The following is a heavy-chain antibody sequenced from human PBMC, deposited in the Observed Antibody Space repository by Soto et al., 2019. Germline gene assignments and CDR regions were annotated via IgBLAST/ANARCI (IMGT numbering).Heavy chain of an antibody. J-gene: IGHJ6*02. CDR1: GFTFSSYW. CDR3: ARRDQIAYYYGMDV. Sequence: EVQLAESGGGLVQPGGSLRLSCAASGFTFSSYWMNWVRQAPGKGLVWVSRINSDGSSTSYVDSVKGRFTISRDNAKNTLYLQMNSLRAEDTAVYYCARRDQIAYYYGMDVWGQGTTVTVSS. D-gene: IGHD2-21*01. V-gene: IGHV3-74*01. CDR2: INSDGSST.